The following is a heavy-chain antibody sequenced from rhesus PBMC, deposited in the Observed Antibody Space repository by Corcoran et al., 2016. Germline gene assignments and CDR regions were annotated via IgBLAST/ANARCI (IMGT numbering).Heavy chain of an antibody. Sequence: EVQLVESGGGLVQPGGSLRLSCEASGFTFSTYGIHWVRQAPGKGLEGVAVISFDESKKYYADSMKDRFTISRDNSKNMVYLQMNNLKLEDTAVYYCVRGFYGLDSWGQGVVVTVSS. J-gene: IGHJ6*01. CDR3: VRGFYGLDS. CDR1: GFTFSTYG. V-gene: IGHV3-54*02. CDR2: ISFDESKK.